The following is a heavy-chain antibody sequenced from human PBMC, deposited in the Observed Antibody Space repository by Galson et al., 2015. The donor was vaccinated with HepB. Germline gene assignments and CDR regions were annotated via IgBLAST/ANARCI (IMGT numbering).Heavy chain of an antibody. Sequence: SVKVSCKASGGTFSSYAISWVRQAPGQGLEWMGGIIPIFGTANYAQKFQGRVTITADESTSTAYMELSSLRSEDTAVYYCARGPVEMATMGPYYYYMDVWGKGTTVTVSS. J-gene: IGHJ6*03. CDR1: GGTFSSYA. V-gene: IGHV1-69*13. D-gene: IGHD5-24*01. CDR3: ARGPVEMATMGPYYYYMDV. CDR2: IIPIFGTA.